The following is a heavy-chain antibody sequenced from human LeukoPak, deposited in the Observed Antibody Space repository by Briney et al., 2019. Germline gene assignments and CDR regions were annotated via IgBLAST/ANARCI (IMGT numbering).Heavy chain of an antibody. CDR1: GGSISSGSYY. D-gene: IGHD2-2*03. CDR2: IYTSGST. V-gene: IGHV4-61*02. J-gene: IGHJ5*02. Sequence: PSETLSLTCTVSGGSISSGSYYWSWIRQPAGKGLEWIGRIYTSGSTNYNPPLKSRVTISVDTSKNQFSLKLSSVTAADTAVYYCARVWMPWGQGTLVTVSS. CDR3: ARVWMP.